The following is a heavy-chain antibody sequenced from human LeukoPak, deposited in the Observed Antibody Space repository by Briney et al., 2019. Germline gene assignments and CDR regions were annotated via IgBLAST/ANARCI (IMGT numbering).Heavy chain of an antibody. D-gene: IGHD6-13*01. CDR2: ISSNGDP. CDR1: GFTFFDYY. CDR3: VRDGVSAPEEFDF. J-gene: IGHJ4*02. Sequence: ASVKVSCKASGFTFFDYYIHWVRQAPGQGLEWMGWISSNGDPNYAQRFQGRVTMTRDTSISTAYMELTSLRPDDTAIYYCVRDGVSAPEEFDFWGQGTLVTVSS. V-gene: IGHV1-2*02.